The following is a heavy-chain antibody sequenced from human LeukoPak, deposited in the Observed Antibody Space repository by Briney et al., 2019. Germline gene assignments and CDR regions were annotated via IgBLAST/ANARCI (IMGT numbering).Heavy chain of an antibody. V-gene: IGHV3-53*01. Sequence: PGGSLRLSCAASGFTLSNSWMHWVRQAPGKGLEWVSVIYSGGSTYYADSVKGRFTISRDNSKNTLYLQMNSLRAEDTAVYYCARLSAAAGFPFFDYWGQGTLVTVSS. CDR2: IYSGGST. CDR1: GFTLSNSW. J-gene: IGHJ4*02. D-gene: IGHD6-13*01. CDR3: ARLSAAAGFPFFDY.